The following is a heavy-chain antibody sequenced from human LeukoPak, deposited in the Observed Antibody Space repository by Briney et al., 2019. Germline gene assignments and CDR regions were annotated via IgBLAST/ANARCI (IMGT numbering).Heavy chain of an antibody. CDR1: GFTFSSYA. CDR2: ISGSGGST. J-gene: IGHJ4*02. D-gene: IGHD1-26*01. CDR3: PRCGSSPQFLYFDY. V-gene: IGHV3-23*01. Sequence: PGGSLRLSCAASGFTFSSYAMSWVRQAPGKGLEWVSAISGSGGSTYYADSVKGRFTISRDNSKNTLYLQMNSLRAEDTAVYYCPRCGSSPQFLYFDYGAQETRVPVPS.